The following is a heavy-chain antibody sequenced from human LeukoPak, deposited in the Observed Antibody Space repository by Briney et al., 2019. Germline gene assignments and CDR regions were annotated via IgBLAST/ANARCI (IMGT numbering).Heavy chain of an antibody. D-gene: IGHD3-22*01. CDR3: ARGDDYFDSNYYGMDF. CDR2: ISTYNGDT. Sequence: ASVKVSCKASGYTFNRYGFSWVRQAPGQGLEWMGWISTYNGDTNYAQKVQDRVTMTRDTSTSTAYMELRSLRSDDTAVYYCARGDDYFDSNYYGMDFWGQGTTVIVSS. CDR1: GYTFNRYG. J-gene: IGHJ6*02. V-gene: IGHV1-18*01.